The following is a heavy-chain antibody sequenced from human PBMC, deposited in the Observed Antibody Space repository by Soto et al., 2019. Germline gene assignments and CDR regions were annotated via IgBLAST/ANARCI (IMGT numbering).Heavy chain of an antibody. CDR1: GFTFSNHA. V-gene: IGHV3-23*01. CDR3: ARFSYYDILTGYFYGMDV. Sequence: PGGSLRLSCXASGFTFSNHAMSWVRQAQGKGLEWVSGIGGSGRNTYYADSVKGRFTISRDNSQNTLFLQMNSLRAADTAVYYCARFSYYDILTGYFYGMDVWGQGTTVTVSS. J-gene: IGHJ6*02. CDR2: IGGSGRNT. D-gene: IGHD3-9*01.